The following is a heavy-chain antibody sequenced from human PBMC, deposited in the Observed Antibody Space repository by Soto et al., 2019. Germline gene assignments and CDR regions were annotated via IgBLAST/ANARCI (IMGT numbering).Heavy chain of an antibody. J-gene: IGHJ3*02. CDR2: ISYDGSNK. Sequence: GGSLRLSCAASGFTFSNYGMHWVRQAPGKGLEWVAVISYDGSNKYYADSVKGRFTISRDNSKNTLYLQMNSLRAEDTAVYYCARWDTGDAFDIWGQGTMVTVSS. CDR3: ARWDTGDAFDI. CDR1: GFTFSNYG. D-gene: IGHD5-18*01. V-gene: IGHV3-30-3*01.